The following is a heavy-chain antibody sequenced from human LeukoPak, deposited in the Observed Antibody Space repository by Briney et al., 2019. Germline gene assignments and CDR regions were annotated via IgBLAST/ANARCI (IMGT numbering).Heavy chain of an antibody. CDR2: IWYDGSNK. V-gene: IGHV3-33*01. Sequence: GGSLRLSCAASGFXFSSYGINWVRQAPGKGLEWVAVIWYDGSNKYYADSVKGRFTISRDNPKNTLYLQMNSLRVEDTAVYYCAREPYYYDSSGYYLDYWGQGTLVTVSS. J-gene: IGHJ4*02. D-gene: IGHD3-22*01. CDR3: AREPYYYDSSGYYLDY. CDR1: GFXFSSYG.